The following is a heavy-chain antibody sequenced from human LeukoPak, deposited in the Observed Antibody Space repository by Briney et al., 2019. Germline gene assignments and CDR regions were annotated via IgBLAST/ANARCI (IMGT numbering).Heavy chain of an antibody. Sequence: GGSLRLSCAASGFTFSSYAMSWVRQAPGKGLEWVSAISGSGGSTYYADSVKGRFTISRDNAKNSLYLQMNSLRAEDTAVFYCARGGARSSSYYYYGMDVWGLGTTVTVSS. V-gene: IGHV3-23*01. CDR1: GFTFSSYA. CDR3: ARGGARSSSYYYYGMDV. J-gene: IGHJ6*02. D-gene: IGHD6-13*01. CDR2: ISGSGGST.